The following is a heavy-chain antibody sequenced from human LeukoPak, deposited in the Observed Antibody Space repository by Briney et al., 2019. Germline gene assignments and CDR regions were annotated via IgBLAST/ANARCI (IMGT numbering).Heavy chain of an antibody. Sequence: GGSLRLSCAASGFTFSSYAMHWVHQAPGKGLEYVSAISSNGGSTYYANSVKGRFTISRDNSKNTLYLQMGSLRAEDMAVYYCARVGDFDDAFDIWGQGTMVTVSS. D-gene: IGHD4-17*01. CDR3: ARVGDFDDAFDI. CDR2: ISSNGGST. CDR1: GFTFSSYA. V-gene: IGHV3-64*01. J-gene: IGHJ3*02.